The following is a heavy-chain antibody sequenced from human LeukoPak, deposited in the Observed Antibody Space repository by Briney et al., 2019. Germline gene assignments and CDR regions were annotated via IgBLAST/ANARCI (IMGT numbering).Heavy chain of an antibody. CDR1: AFTFSSYA. Sequence: GGSLRLSRAASAFTFSSYAMSWVRQAPGKGLEWVSAVSGSGGSTYYADSVKGRFTISRDNSKDTRYLQMNSLRAEDTAVYYCAKTLRESSGREYFDLWGRGTLVTVSS. V-gene: IGHV3-23*01. CDR3: AKTLRESSGREYFDL. D-gene: IGHD6-19*01. J-gene: IGHJ2*01. CDR2: VSGSGGST.